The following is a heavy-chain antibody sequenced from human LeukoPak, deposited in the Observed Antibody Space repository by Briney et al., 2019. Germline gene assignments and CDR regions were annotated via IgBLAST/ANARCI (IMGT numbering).Heavy chain of an antibody. D-gene: IGHD6-6*01. Sequence: GGSLRLSCAASGFSFRSYWISWVRQAPGKGLEWVANIKQDGNEKYYVDSVKGRFTISRDNAKNSLYLQMNSLRAEDTAVYYCAKGFMGSSYFSDYWGQGTLVTVSS. V-gene: IGHV3-7*03. CDR2: IKQDGNEK. CDR1: GFSFRSYW. CDR3: AKGFMGSSYFSDY. J-gene: IGHJ4*02.